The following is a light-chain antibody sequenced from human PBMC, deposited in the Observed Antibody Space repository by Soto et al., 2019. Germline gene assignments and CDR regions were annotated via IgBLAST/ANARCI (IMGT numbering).Light chain of an antibody. V-gene: IGLV1-40*01. J-gene: IGLJ2*01. CDR3: QSYDRSLSVV. Sequence: QSVLTQPPSVSGAPGQRVTISCTGSSSNIGARYDVHWYQQLPGTAPKLIIFGNTNRPSGVPDRFSGSKSGTSASLAITGLQAEDEADYYCQSYDRSLSVVFGGGTKLTVL. CDR1: SSNIGARYD. CDR2: GNT.